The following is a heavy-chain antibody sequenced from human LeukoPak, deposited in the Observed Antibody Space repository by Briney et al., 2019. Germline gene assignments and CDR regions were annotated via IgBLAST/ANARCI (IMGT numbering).Heavy chain of an antibody. J-gene: IGHJ3*02. CDR3: ARDSPYSSSDAFDI. CDR1: GGSISSGDYY. D-gene: IGHD6-6*01. Sequence: SETLSLTCTVSGGSISSGDYYWSWIRQPPGKGLEWIGYIYYSGSTYYNPSLKSRVTISVDTSKNQFSLKLSSVTAADTAVYYCARDSPYSSSDAFDIWGQGTMVTVSS. CDR2: IYYSGST. V-gene: IGHV4-30-4*08.